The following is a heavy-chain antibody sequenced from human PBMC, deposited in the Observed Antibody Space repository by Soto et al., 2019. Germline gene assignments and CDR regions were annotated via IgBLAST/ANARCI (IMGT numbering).Heavy chain of an antibody. J-gene: IGHJ4*02. D-gene: IGHD3-9*01. Sequence: SETLSLTCTVSGGSISSYCWSWIRQPPGKGLEWIGYIYYSGSTNYNPSLKSRVTISVDTSKNQFSLRLSSVTAADTAVYYCAGGILNPYYFDYWGQGTLVTVSS. CDR2: IYYSGST. CDR1: GGSISSYC. CDR3: AGGILNPYYFDY. V-gene: IGHV4-59*01.